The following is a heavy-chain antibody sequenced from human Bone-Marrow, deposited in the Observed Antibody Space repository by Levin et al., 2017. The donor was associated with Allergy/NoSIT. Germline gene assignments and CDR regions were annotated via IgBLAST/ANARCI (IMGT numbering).Heavy chain of an antibody. CDR3: AREGLPAAGSAAGAFDL. CDR1: GFTFSRYT. CDR2: IYYDGVKE. Sequence: GESLKISCAASGFTFSRYTMHWVRQTPGKGLEWVAVIYYDGVKEYYADSVRGRSTISRDNSKNTLYLQMNSLTIEDTAVYYCAREGLPAAGSAAGAFDLWGQGTMVTVSS. V-gene: IGHV3-30-3*01. D-gene: IGHD6-13*01. J-gene: IGHJ3*01.